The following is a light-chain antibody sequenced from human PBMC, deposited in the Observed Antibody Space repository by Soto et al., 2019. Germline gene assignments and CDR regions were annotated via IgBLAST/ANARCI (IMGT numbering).Light chain of an antibody. CDR3: QQTYSAPWT. CDR2: GAS. J-gene: IGKJ1*01. CDR1: QIIISY. Sequence: DIQMTQSPSSLSASVGDTVTITCRASQIIISYLNWYQQKPGKAPNLLIYGASSLQSGVPSRFSGSASGTDFTLTISSLQPEDFATYYCQQTYSAPWTVGQGTKVDIK. V-gene: IGKV1-39*01.